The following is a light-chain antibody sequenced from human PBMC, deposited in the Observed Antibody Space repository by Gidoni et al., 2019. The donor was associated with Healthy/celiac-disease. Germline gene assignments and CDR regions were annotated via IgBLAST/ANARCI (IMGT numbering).Light chain of an antibody. Sequence: EIAWSQSPATLSLSPGERATLSCRASQSVSSSYLAWYQQKPGQAPRLLIYGASSRATGIPDRFSGSGSGTDFTLTISRLEPEDFAVYYCQQYGSSPYTFGQGTKLEIK. CDR1: QSVSSSY. J-gene: IGKJ2*01. CDR3: QQYGSSPYT. CDR2: GAS. V-gene: IGKV3-20*01.